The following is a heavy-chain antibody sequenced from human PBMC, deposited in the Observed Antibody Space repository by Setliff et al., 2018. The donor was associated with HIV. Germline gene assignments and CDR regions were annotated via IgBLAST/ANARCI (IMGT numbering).Heavy chain of an antibody. V-gene: IGHV3-23*01. J-gene: IGHJ4*02. Sequence: TGGSLRLSCAASGFSFSNYAMTWVRQAPGKGLEWVSTINSAERTFYAKSVKGRFTISRDNSKSTLYLQVSSLRAEDTAVYYCATARPRHLVSTNPPYYFDYWGQGTLVTVSS. D-gene: IGHD2-8*02. CDR2: INSAERT. CDR1: GFSFSNYA. CDR3: ATARPRHLVSTNPPYYFDY.